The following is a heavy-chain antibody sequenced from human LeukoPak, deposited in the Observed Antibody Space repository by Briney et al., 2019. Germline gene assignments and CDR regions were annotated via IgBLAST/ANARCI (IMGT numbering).Heavy chain of an antibody. CDR1: GFTFSSYA. CDR2: ISGSGGST. Sequence: GGSLRLSCAASGFTFSSYAMSWVRQAPGKGLEWVSAISGSGGSTYYADSAKGRFTISRDNSKNTLFLQMNSLRAEDTAVYYCAKDDNRVEYFQHWGQGTLVTVSS. CDR3: AKDDNRVEYFQH. D-gene: IGHD1-14*01. V-gene: IGHV3-23*01. J-gene: IGHJ1*01.